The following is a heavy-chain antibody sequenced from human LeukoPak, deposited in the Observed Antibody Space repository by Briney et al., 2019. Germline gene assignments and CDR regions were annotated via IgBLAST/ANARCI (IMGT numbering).Heavy chain of an antibody. Sequence: ASVKVSCKASGYTFTGYYMHWVRQAPGQGLEWMGWINPNSGVTNFTQKFRGRVTMTRDTSISTAYMELSRLRSDDTAVYYCAREYSSSWYNYYYYYYMDVWGKGTTVTISS. CDR2: INPNSGVT. CDR3: AREYSSSWYNYYYYYYMDV. D-gene: IGHD6-13*01. J-gene: IGHJ6*03. V-gene: IGHV1-2*02. CDR1: GYTFTGYY.